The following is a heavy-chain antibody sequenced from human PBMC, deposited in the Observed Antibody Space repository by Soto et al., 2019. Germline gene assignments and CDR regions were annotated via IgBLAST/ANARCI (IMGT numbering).Heavy chain of an antibody. J-gene: IGHJ4*02. V-gene: IGHV1-46*01. Sequence: GASVKVSCKASGYTFTSYYMHWVRQAPGQGLEWMGIINPSGGSTSYAQKFQGRVTMTRDTSTSTVYMELSSLRSEDTAVYYCARSTYGDYAWGTIDYWGQGTLVTVSS. CDR3: ARSTYGDYAWGTIDY. CDR2: INPSGGST. CDR1: GYTFTSYY. D-gene: IGHD4-17*01.